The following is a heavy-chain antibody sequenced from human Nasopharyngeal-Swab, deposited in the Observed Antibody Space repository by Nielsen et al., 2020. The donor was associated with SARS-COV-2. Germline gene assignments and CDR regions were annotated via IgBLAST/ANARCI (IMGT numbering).Heavy chain of an antibody. CDR3: ARGRIAVAAVDP. CDR1: GFAFSNYW. D-gene: IGHD6-19*01. Sequence: GESLKISCAASGFAFSNYWMHWVRQAPGKGLVWVSRITPDGYGTMYADSVKGRFIISRDNAKNTLNLQMNSLRAEDTALYYCARGRIAVAAVDPWGQGILVNVSS. CDR2: ITPDGYGT. V-gene: IGHV3-74*03. J-gene: IGHJ5*02.